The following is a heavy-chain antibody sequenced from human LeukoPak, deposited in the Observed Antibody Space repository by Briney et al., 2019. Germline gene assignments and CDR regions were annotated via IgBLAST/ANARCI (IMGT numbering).Heavy chain of an antibody. V-gene: IGHV1-18*01. Sequence: ASVKVSCKASGYTFTSYGISWVRQAPGQGLEWMGRISAYNGNTNYAQKLQGRVTMTTDTSTSTAYMELRSLRSDDTAVYYCARDPGSGNYYSLFDYWGQGTLVTVSS. J-gene: IGHJ4*02. CDR1: GYTFTSYG. CDR2: ISAYNGNT. D-gene: IGHD3-10*01. CDR3: ARDPGSGNYYSLFDY.